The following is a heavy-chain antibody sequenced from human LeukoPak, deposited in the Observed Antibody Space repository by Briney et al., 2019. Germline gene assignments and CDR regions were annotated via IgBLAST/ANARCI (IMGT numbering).Heavy chain of an antibody. CDR1: GYSISSGYY. CDR2: IYHSGRT. J-gene: IGHJ4*02. D-gene: IGHD5-24*01. V-gene: IGHV4-38-2*02. CDR3: ARLYLPATRSDY. Sequence: PSETLSLTCTVSGYSISSGYYWGWIRQPPGKGLEWIGSIYHSGRTFYNPSLKSRVTVSVDTSKNQFSLKLTSVTAADTAVYYCARLYLPATRSDYWGQGTLVTVSS.